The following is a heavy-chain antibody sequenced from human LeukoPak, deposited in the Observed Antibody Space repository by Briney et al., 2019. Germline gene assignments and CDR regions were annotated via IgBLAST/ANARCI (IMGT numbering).Heavy chain of an antibody. Sequence: PGGSLRLSCVASGFTFSTSSMNWVRQAPGKGLEWISYINSASATFYYADSVKGRFIISRDNAKNLLFLQMNNLRAEDSAMYYCARDVGFVVVPAVFDSWGRGTLVTVSS. CDR2: INSASATF. V-gene: IGHV3-48*01. D-gene: IGHD2-2*01. CDR3: ARDVGFVVVPAVFDS. J-gene: IGHJ4*02. CDR1: GFTFSTSS.